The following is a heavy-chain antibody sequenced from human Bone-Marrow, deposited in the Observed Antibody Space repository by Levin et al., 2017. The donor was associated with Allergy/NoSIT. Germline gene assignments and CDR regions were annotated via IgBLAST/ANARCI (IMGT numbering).Heavy chain of an antibody. Sequence: ASVKVSCKASGYSFTGHSIHWVRQAPGQGLEWMGWIDPNNGGTAYPQKFQGRVNMTRDTSISTAYMEIGSLTSDDTAIYYCARRTKVYNWRDYSFDYWGQGTLVTVSS. D-gene: IGHD1-1*01. J-gene: IGHJ4*02. CDR2: IDPNNGGT. CDR1: GYSFTGHS. CDR3: ARRTKVYNWRDYSFDY. V-gene: IGHV1-2*02.